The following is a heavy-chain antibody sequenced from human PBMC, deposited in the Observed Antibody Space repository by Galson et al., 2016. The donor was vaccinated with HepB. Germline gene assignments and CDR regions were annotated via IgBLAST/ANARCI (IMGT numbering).Heavy chain of an antibody. CDR3: ARSRRYFDWFDAFDI. CDR1: GGSISSSSYY. Sequence: ETLSLTCTVSGGSISSSSYYWGWIRQPPGKGLEWIGNIYYSGNTYYNPSLKSRVTMSVDTSENQFSLKLSSVTAADTAVYYCARSRRYFDWFDAFDIWGQGTMVTVSS. V-gene: IGHV4-39*01. CDR2: IYYSGNT. D-gene: IGHD3-9*01. J-gene: IGHJ3*02.